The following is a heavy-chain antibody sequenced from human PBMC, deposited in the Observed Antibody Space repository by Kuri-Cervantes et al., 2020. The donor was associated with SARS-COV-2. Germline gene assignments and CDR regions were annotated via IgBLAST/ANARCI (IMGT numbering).Heavy chain of an antibody. D-gene: IGHD1-26*01. Sequence: GSLRLSCTVSGGSISSYYWSWIRQPPGKGLEWIGYIYYSGSTNYNPSLKSRVTISVDTSKNQFSLKLSSVTAAGTAVYYCARDNPISGSYWDAFDIWGQGTMVTVSS. CDR3: ARDNPISGSYWDAFDI. J-gene: IGHJ3*02. CDR1: GGSISSYY. V-gene: IGHV4-59*12. CDR2: IYYSGST.